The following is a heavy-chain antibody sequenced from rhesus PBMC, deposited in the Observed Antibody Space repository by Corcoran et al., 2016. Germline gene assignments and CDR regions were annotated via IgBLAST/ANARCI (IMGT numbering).Heavy chain of an antibody. D-gene: IGHD6-31*01. CDR2: FYGRGGRT. J-gene: IGHJ5-2*02. CDR1: GGSINDHYY. V-gene: IGHV4S9*01. CDR3: VRKSIIAAGALDV. Sequence: QVLLQESGPGLVKPSETLSLSCAVSGGSINDHYYWNWIRQPPGKGLEWIGNFYGRGGRTYYNPSLQSRVTISKDTSKSQFSLKLNSVTAADTAVYYCVRKSIIAAGALDVWGRGVLVIVSS.